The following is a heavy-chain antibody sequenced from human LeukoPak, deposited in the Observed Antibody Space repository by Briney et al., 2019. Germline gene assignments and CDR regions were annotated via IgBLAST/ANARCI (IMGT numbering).Heavy chain of an antibody. J-gene: IGHJ4*02. D-gene: IGHD3-22*01. CDR3: ARDSSGYRRGSFDY. V-gene: IGHV4-59*01. CDR1: GGSISSYY. Sequence: SETLSLTCTVSGGSISSYYWSWIRQPPGKGLEWSGYIYYSGSTNYNPSLKSRVTMSLDTSNNQFSLKLSSVTAADTAVYYCARDSSGYRRGSFDYWGQGTLVTVSS. CDR2: IYYSGST.